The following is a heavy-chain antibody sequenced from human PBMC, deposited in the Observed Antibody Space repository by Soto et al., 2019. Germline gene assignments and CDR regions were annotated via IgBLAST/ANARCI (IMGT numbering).Heavy chain of an antibody. CDR2: ITASGSST. J-gene: IGHJ4*02. CDR3: AKEWELPLFDY. V-gene: IGHV3-23*01. Sequence: GGSLRLSCAASGFTFSSYAMSWVRQAPGKGPAWVSSITASGSSTYYADSVMGRFTISRDNSKNTLYLQMNSLRAEDTAVYYCAKEWELPLFDYWGQGTLVTVSS. CDR1: GFTFSSYA. D-gene: IGHD1-26*01.